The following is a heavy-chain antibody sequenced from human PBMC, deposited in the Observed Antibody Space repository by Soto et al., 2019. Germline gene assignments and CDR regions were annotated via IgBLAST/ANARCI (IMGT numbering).Heavy chain of an antibody. V-gene: IGHV3-73*02. D-gene: IGHD4-17*01. CDR1: GFTFSGSA. CDR3: TRQPAYDYGDYLPFDY. J-gene: IGHJ4*02. CDR2: IRSKANSYAT. Sequence: EVQLVESGGGLVQPGGSLKLSCAASGFTFSGSAMHWVRQASGKGLEWVGRIRSKANSYATAYAASVKGRFTISRDDSKNTAYLQMNSLKTEDTAVYYCTRQPAYDYGDYLPFDYWGQGTLVTVSS.